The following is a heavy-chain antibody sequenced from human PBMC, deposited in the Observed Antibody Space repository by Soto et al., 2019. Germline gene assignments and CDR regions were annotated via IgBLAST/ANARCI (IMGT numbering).Heavy chain of an antibody. CDR1: GFTVDGYP. CDR3: TRGYGGYETSSHYFDS. CDR2: IRGRAYSGTA. J-gene: IGHJ4*02. V-gene: IGHV3-49*03. Sequence: GSLRLSFTAAGFTVDGYPMTWFRQAPGQGLERVGFIRGRAYSGTAEYAASVQGRFTISRDDSKNIVYLQMNSLKTEDSAVYFCTRGYGGYETSSHYFDSCGQRTLVT. D-gene: IGHD5-12*01.